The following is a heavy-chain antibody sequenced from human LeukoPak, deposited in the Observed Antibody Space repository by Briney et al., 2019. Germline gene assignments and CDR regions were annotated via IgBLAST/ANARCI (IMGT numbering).Heavy chain of an antibody. J-gene: IGHJ5*02. CDR1: GFTFSSYA. CDR2: IIGSGGST. D-gene: IGHD3-22*01. V-gene: IGHV3-23*01. Sequence: GGSLRLSCAASGFTFSSYAMSWVRQPPGKGLEWVSSIIGSGGSTYYADSVKGRFTISRDNSKNTLYLQMNSLRAEDTAVYYCAKGPDYYDSSGYHRSWGQGTLVTVPS. CDR3: AKGPDYYDSSGYHRS.